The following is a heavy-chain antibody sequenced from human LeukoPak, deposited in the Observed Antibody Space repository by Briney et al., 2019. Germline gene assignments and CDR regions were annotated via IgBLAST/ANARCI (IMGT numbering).Heavy chain of an antibody. J-gene: IGHJ5*02. CDR2: IYYSGST. D-gene: IGHD3-9*01. CDR1: GGSISSYY. Sequence: PSETLSLTCTVSGGSISSYYWSWIRQPPGKGVEWIGYIYYSGSTNYNPSLKSRVTISVDTSKNQFSLKLRSVTAADTAVYYCARLTGYSSESWFDPWGQGTLVTVSS. V-gene: IGHV4-59*01. CDR3: ARLTGYSSESWFDP.